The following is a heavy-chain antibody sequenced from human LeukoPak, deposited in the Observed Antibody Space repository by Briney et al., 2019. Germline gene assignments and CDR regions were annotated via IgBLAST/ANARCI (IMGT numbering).Heavy chain of an antibody. CDR2: ISSYNGNT. J-gene: IGHJ4*02. CDR3: VREVAYSGSYKWDY. V-gene: IGHV1-18*01. Sequence: ASVKFSCQASGYTFTSHGISWVRQAPGQGLQWMGWISSYNGNTNYAQNLQGRVTMTTDTSTNTDYMELRRLRSDDTAVYYCVREVAYSGSYKWDYWGQGTLVTVSS. CDR1: GYTFTSHG. D-gene: IGHD1-26*01.